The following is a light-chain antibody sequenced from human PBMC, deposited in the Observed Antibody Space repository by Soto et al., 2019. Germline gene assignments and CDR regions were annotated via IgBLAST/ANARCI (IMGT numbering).Light chain of an antibody. V-gene: IGKV1-39*01. CDR3: QQTYTTPRT. Sequence: DHQMTQSPSSLSASIGDRVTITCRASRGINTYVNWYQQKPGKAPKLLIFSASNLQGGVPSRFSGTGSGTDFTFTISSLLPEDFATYYCQQTYTTPRTFGQGTKVDI. J-gene: IGKJ1*01. CDR2: SAS. CDR1: RGINTY.